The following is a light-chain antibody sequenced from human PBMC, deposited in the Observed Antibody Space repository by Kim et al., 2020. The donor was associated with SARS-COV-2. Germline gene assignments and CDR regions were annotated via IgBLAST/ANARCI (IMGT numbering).Light chain of an antibody. V-gene: IGLV1-40*01. CDR2: GNT. CDR1: SSNIGAGYD. CDR3: ESYDSSRSSYV. J-gene: IGLJ1*01. Sequence: QSVLTQPPSVSGAPGQRVTISCTGSSSNIGAGYDVHWYQQLPGTAPKLLIYGNTNRPSGVPDRFSGSKSGTSASLAITGLQAEDEAAYYCESYDSSRSSYVFGTGTKVTVL.